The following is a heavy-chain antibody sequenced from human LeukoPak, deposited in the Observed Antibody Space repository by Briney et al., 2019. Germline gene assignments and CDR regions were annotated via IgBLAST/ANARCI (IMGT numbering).Heavy chain of an antibody. CDR3: ARGRPGHYYDSSGYYLDY. CDR2: INHSGST. V-gene: IGHV4-34*01. D-gene: IGHD3-22*01. CDR1: GGSISSYY. Sequence: SETLSLTCTVSGGSISSYYWSWIRQPPGKGLEWIGEINHSGSTNYNPSLKSRVTISVDTSKNQFSLKLSSVTAADTAVYYCARGRPGHYYDSSGYYLDYWGQGTLVTVSS. J-gene: IGHJ4*02.